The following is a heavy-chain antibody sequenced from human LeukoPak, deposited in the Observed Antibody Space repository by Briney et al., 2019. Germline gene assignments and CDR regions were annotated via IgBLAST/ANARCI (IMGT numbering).Heavy chain of an antibody. D-gene: IGHD1-26*01. CDR1: GFTFSIYA. Sequence: GGSLRLSCVASGFTFSIYAMTWVRQAPGKGLEWVSGISGGSESTYYADYVKGRFTISRDNSKNTLYMEMNNLRGADTAVYYCAKGWTAVGSWGQGTRVTVSS. J-gene: IGHJ5*02. V-gene: IGHV3-23*01. CDR3: AKGWTAVGS. CDR2: ISGGSEST.